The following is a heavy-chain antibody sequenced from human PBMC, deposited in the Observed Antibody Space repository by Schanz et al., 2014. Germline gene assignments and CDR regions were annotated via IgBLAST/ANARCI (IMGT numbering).Heavy chain of an antibody. J-gene: IGHJ5*02. V-gene: IGHV1-2*06. Sequence: QVQLVQSGAEVKKPGASVKVSCKASGYTFTDYYIHWVRQAPGQGLEWMGRINPNSGGTMYKHKFQGRVTMTRDALITTAHIQPSTLKSENSAVYYGSNKYCGRGPCYICSWGQATLLSVSS. CDR3: SNKYCGRGPCYICS. CDR2: INPNSGGT. D-gene: IGHD2-15*01. CDR1: GYTFTDYY.